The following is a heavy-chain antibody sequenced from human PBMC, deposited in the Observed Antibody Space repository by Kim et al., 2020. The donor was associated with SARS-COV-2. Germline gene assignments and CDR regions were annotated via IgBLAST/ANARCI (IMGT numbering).Heavy chain of an antibody. D-gene: IGHD3-22*01. CDR3: ARERSITMIVVVFDAFDI. J-gene: IGHJ3*02. Sequence: GRFTISRDNSKNTLYLQMNSLRAEDTAVYYCARERSITMIVVVFDAFDIWGQGTMVTVSS. V-gene: IGHV3-30*01.